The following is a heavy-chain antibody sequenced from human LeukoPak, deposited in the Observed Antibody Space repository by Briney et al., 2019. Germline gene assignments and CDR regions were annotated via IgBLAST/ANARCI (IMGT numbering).Heavy chain of an antibody. Sequence: ASVKVSCKASGYTFTGYYMHWVRQAPGQGLEWMGWINPNSGGTNYAQKFQGRVTMARDTSISTAYMELSRLRSDDTAVYYCARERGDYSNEFSYWGQGTLVTVSS. J-gene: IGHJ4*02. CDR1: GYTFTGYY. CDR3: ARERGDYSNEFSY. D-gene: IGHD4-11*01. CDR2: INPNSGGT. V-gene: IGHV1-2*02.